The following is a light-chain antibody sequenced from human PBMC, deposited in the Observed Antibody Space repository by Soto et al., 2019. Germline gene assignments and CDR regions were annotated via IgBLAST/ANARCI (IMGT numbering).Light chain of an antibody. CDR1: SSDVGGYNY. J-gene: IGLJ2*01. CDR3: SSYTSSSTLVL. V-gene: IGLV2-14*01. Sequence: QSALTQPASVSGSPGQSITISCTGTSSDVGGYNYVSWYQQHPGKAPKVMIYDVSNRPSGVSNRFSGSKSVNTASLTISGLQAEDDADYYCSSYTSSSTLVLFGGGTKLTVL. CDR2: DVS.